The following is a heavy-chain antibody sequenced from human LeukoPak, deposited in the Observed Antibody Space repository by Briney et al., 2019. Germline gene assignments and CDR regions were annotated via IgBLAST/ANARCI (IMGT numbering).Heavy chain of an antibody. CDR2: ISGTGDNT. D-gene: IGHD5-12*01. CDR3: ARGYSGDDDFFY. CDR1: GFTFSNYA. Sequence: QAGGSLRLSCAASGFTFSNYAMRWVRQAPGHGLDGVSYISGTGDNTQYADSVKGRFTISRDNSKNSVSLQINNLRAEDTAVYYCARGYSGDDDFFYWGQGTLVTVSS. J-gene: IGHJ4*02. V-gene: IGHV3-23*01.